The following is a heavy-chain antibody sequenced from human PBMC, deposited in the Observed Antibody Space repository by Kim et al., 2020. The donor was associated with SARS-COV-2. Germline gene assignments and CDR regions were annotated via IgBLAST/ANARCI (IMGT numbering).Heavy chain of an antibody. D-gene: IGHD3-10*01. J-gene: IGHJ4*02. Sequence: DSVKGRFTISRDNSKNSLYLQMNSLRAEETALYYCAKGMVRGVISGGFDYWGQGTLVTVSS. CDR3: AKGMVRGVISGGFDY. V-gene: IGHV3-43D*03.